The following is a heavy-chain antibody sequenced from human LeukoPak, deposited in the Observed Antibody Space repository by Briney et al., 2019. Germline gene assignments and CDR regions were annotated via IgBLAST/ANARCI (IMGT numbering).Heavy chain of an antibody. D-gene: IGHD5-18*01. CDR1: GGTFSRYA. J-gene: IGHJ5*02. CDR3: ARDTDTAPFDP. CDR2: IIPMFETA. Sequence: ASVKVSCKASGGTFSRYAISWVQQAPGQGLEWMGGIIPMFETANYAQKFQDRVTITADESTSTAYMELSSLRSEDTAVYYCARDTDTAPFDPWGQGTLVTVSS. V-gene: IGHV1-69*01.